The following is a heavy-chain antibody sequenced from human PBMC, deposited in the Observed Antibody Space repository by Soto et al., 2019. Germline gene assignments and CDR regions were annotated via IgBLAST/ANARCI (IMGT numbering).Heavy chain of an antibody. D-gene: IGHD1-26*01. J-gene: IGHJ4*02. Sequence: QVQLVQSGAEVKKPGASVKVSCKASGYTFTSYAMHWVRQAPGQRLEWMGWINAGNGNTKYSQKFQGRVTITRDTXXSTAYMELSSLRSEDTAVYYCARGGRSGSSWVIDYWGQGTLVTVSS. V-gene: IGHV1-3*01. CDR1: GYTFTSYA. CDR3: ARGGRSGSSWVIDY. CDR2: INAGNGNT.